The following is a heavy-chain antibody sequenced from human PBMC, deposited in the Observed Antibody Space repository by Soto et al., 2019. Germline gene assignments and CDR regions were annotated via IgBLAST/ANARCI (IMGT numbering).Heavy chain of an antibody. J-gene: IGHJ6*03. CDR2: ISSSSSTI. D-gene: IGHD5-12*01. CDR1: GFTFSSYS. Sequence: GSLRLSCAASGFTFSSYSMNWVRQAPGKGLEWVSYISSSSSTIYYADFVKGRFTISRDNAKNSLYLQMNSLRAEDTAVYYFARGEGYDPSEYYYYYMDVWGKGTTVTVPS. CDR3: ARGEGYDPSEYYYYYMDV. V-gene: IGHV3-48*01.